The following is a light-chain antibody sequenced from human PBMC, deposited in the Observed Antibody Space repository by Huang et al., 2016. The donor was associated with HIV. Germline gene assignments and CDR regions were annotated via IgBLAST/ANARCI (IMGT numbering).Light chain of an antibody. CDR1: QSVNTN. V-gene: IGKV3-15*01. CDR2: GTS. Sequence: EIILTQSPATLSVSPGDRATLPCRASQSVNTNLAWYQQKPGQTPRLLIYGTSTRATGVPSRFSGGGSGTEFTLTISSLQSEDFAVYYCQQYNNWPPEVTFGQGTRLEIK. CDR3: QQYNNWPPEVT. J-gene: IGKJ5*01.